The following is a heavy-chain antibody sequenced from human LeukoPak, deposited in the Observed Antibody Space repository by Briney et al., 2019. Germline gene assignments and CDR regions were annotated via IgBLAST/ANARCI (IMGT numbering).Heavy chain of an antibody. Sequence: ASVKVSCKASGYTFTSYGISWVRQAPGQGLEWMGWISAYNGNTNYAQKLQGRVTMTTDKSTSTAYMELSSLRSEDTAVYYCARGLLEWLLGESYYFDYWGQGTLVTVSS. V-gene: IGHV1-18*01. D-gene: IGHD3-3*01. J-gene: IGHJ4*02. CDR3: ARGLLEWLLGESYYFDY. CDR1: GYTFTSYG. CDR2: ISAYNGNT.